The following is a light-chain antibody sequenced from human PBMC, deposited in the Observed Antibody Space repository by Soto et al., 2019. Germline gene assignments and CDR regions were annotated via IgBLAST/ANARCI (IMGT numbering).Light chain of an antibody. CDR1: SSNIGAGYD. CDR3: QSFDTRLNSVV. J-gene: IGLJ2*01. CDR2: SNN. Sequence: QSMVTQPPSASGALGQRVTISCTGSSSNIGAGYDVHWYQQFPGSAPRLLIFSNNNRPPGVPDRFSGSKSGTSASLDISGLQADDEADYYCQSFDTRLNSVVFGGGTKLTVL. V-gene: IGLV1-40*01.